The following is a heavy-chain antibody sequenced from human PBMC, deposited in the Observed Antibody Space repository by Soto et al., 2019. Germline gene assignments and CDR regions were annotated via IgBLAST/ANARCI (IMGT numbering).Heavy chain of an antibody. CDR3: ARDHSSGDSGY. CDR2: ISRSXSYI. V-gene: IGHV3-21*01. CDR1: GFTFSSYS. D-gene: IGHD3-10*01. Sequence: GGSVRISCAASGFTFSSYSMNWVRQSPGKWLEWVSSISRSXSYIYYADSVKGRFTICRDNAKNSLYVQMNSLRAEDTAVYYCARDHSSGDSGYWGQGTLVTV. J-gene: IGHJ4*02.